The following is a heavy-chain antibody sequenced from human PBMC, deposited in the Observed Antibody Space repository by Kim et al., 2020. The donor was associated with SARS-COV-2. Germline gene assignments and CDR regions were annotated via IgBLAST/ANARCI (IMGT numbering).Heavy chain of an antibody. V-gene: IGHV3-30*02. J-gene: IGHJ6*02. CDR3: HHSSPAGYYYGMDV. D-gene: IGHD2-21*01. Sequence: YADSGKGRFTISRDNSKNTLYLQMNSLRAEDTAVYYCHHSSPAGYYYGMDVWGQGTTVTVSS.